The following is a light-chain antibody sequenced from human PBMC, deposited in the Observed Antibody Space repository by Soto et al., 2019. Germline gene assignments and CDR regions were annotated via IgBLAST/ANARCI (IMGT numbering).Light chain of an antibody. V-gene: IGLV1-40*01. CDR1: SSNIGAGYD. CDR2: GTT. CDR3: QSYDSSLSGAV. J-gene: IGLJ7*01. Sequence: SVLTQPPSVSGAPGQRVTISCTGSSSNIGAGYDVHWYQQLPGTAPKLLIYGTTNRPSGVPDRFSGSKSGTSASLAITGLQAEDEADYYCQSYDSSLSGAVFGGGTQLTVL.